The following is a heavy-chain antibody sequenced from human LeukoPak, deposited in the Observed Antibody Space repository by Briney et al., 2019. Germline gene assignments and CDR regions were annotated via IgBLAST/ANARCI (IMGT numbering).Heavy chain of an antibody. CDR2: IWYDGSNK. D-gene: IGHD3-10*01. CDR1: GFTFSSYG. V-gene: IGHV3-33*01. Sequence: PGRSLRLPCAASGFTFSSYGMHWVRQAPGKGLEWVAVIWYDGSNKYYADSVKGRFTISRDNSKNTLYLQMNSLRAEDTAVYYCARDHYYGSGIDYWGQGTLVTVSS. CDR3: ARDHYYGSGIDY. J-gene: IGHJ4*02.